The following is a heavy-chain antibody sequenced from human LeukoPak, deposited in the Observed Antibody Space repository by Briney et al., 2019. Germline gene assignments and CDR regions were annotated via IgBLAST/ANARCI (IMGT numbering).Heavy chain of an antibody. CDR3: ARKVTKEWLDVFDAFDI. CDR2: INSDGSST. D-gene: IGHD6-19*01. J-gene: IGHJ3*02. CDR1: GFTFSSYW. Sequence: SCKASGFTFSSYWMHWVRQAPGKGLVWVSRINSDGSSTSYADSVKGRFTISRDNAKNTLYLQMNSLRAEDTAVYYCARKVTKEWLDVFDAFDIWGQGTMVTVSS. V-gene: IGHV3-74*01.